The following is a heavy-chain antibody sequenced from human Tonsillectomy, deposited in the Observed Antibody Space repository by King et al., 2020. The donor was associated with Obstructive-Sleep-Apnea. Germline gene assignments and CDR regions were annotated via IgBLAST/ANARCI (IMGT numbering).Heavy chain of an antibody. CDR1: GFTFSSYG. Sequence: VQLVESGGDVVQSGRSLRLSCAASGFTFSSYGMYWVRQAPGKGLEWVAFIRYDGSNKYYADSVKGRFTISRDNSKNTMYLQMNSLRAEDTAVYYCAREKLTVAGTSLDYWGHGTLVTVSS. CDR2: IRYDGSNK. CDR3: AREKLTVAGTSLDY. D-gene: IGHD6-19*01. V-gene: IGHV3-30*02. J-gene: IGHJ4*01.